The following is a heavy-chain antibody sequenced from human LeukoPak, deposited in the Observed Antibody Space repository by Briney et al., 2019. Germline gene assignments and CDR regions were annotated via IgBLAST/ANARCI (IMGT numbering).Heavy chain of an antibody. D-gene: IGHD5-18*01. CDR2: IRYDGSNK. CDR3: AKGHVDTAADYYYYYYMDA. Sequence: PGGSLRLSCAASGSTFSSYGMHWVRQAPGKGLEWVAFIRYDGSNKYYADSVKGRFTISRDNSKNTLYLQMNSLRAEDTAVYYCAKGHVDTAADYYYYYYMDAWGKGTTVTVSS. CDR1: GSTFSSYG. V-gene: IGHV3-30*02. J-gene: IGHJ6*03.